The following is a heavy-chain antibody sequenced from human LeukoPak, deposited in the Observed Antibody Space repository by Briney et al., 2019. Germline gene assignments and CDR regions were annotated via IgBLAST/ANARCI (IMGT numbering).Heavy chain of an antibody. CDR3: VKGYYDTSGYYGYFQH. J-gene: IGHJ1*01. Sequence: GGSLRLSCSASGFTFSSYAMYWVRQAPGKGLEYVSAISSNGGSTYYADSVKGRFTISRDNSKNTLYLQMSSLRAEDTAVYYCVKGYYDTSGYYGYFQHWGQGTLVTVSS. CDR1: GFTFSSYA. V-gene: IGHV3-64D*06. CDR2: ISSNGGST. D-gene: IGHD3-22*01.